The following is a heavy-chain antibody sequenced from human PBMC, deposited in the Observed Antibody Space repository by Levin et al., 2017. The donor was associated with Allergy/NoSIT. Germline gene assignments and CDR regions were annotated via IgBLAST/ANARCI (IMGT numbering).Heavy chain of an antibody. CDR3: ARGTSGYFYY. J-gene: IGHJ4*02. V-gene: IGHV3-48*03. Sequence: GGSLRLSCAASGSTFSSDEMNWVRQAPGKGLEWVSYISSSEIIYYIDSVKGRFTISRDNAKKSLYLQMNSLRAEDTAVYYCARGTSGYFYYWGQGTLVTVSS. CDR1: GSTFSSDE. CDR2: ISSSEII. D-gene: IGHD6-13*01.